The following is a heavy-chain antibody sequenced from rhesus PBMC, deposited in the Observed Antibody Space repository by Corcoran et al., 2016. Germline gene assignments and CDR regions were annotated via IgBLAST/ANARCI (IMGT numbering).Heavy chain of an antibody. V-gene: IGHV4-173*01. D-gene: IGHD4-29*01. J-gene: IGHJ4*01. CDR1: GGSISSNY. CDR3: ARPAGADYGSSQFDY. Sequence: QLQLQESGPGLVKPSETLSLTCAVSGGSISSNYWSWSRQPPGKGLEWIGRISGSGGSTDYNPSLKSRVTISTDTSKNQFSLKLSSVTAADTAVYYCARPAGADYGSSQFDYWGQGVLVTVSS. CDR2: ISGSGGST.